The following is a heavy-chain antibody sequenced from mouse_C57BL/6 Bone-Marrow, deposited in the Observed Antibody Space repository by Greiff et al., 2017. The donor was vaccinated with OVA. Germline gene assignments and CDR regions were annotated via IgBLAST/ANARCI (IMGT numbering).Heavy chain of an antibody. J-gene: IGHJ1*03. CDR2: SRNKANDYTT. CDR1: GFTFSDFY. CDR3: ARDAGYYGSSLYFDV. Sequence: EVMLVESGGGLVQSGRSLRLSCATSGFTFSDFYMEWVRQAPGKGLEWIAASRNKANDYTTEYSASVKGRFIVSRDTSQSILYLQMNALRAEDTAIYYCARDAGYYGSSLYFDVWGTGTTVTVSS. V-gene: IGHV7-1*01. D-gene: IGHD1-1*01.